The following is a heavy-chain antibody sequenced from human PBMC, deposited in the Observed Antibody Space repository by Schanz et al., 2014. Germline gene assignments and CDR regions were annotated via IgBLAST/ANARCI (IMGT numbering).Heavy chain of an antibody. V-gene: IGHV3-9*01. CDR1: GFPFNEYG. CDR3: AKDGIMVQGVIWERYFDS. J-gene: IGHJ4*02. CDR2: ISWNSGSI. D-gene: IGHD3-10*01. Sequence: VQLVECGGGLVQPGRSLRLSCAASGFPFNEYGMLWVRQAPGKGLEWVSSISWNSGSIDYADSVKGRFTISRDNAKNSLYLQMNSLRAEDTALYYCAKDGIMVQGVIWERYFDSWGQGTLVTVSS.